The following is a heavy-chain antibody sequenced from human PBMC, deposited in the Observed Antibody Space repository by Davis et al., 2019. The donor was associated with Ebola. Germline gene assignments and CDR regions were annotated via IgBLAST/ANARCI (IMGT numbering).Heavy chain of an antibody. CDR2: IWDDGSNK. V-gene: IGHV3-33*01. D-gene: IGHD6-19*01. Sequence: GSLKISCAASGFTLSGYDMNWVRQAPGKGLQWVAVIWDDGSNKYYADSVKGRFTISRDNSKNTLYLQMNSLRAEDTAVYYCATTPQYSSGQNKPFDYWGQGTLVTVSS. CDR3: ATTPQYSSGQNKPFDY. CDR1: GFTLSGYD. J-gene: IGHJ4*02.